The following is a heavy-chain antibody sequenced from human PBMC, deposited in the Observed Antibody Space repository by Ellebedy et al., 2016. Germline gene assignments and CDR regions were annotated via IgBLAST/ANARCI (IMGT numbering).Heavy chain of an antibody. CDR2: VRNKAFGETV. CDR3: SRRGRPSGSDYFYGVDV. CDR1: GFPFGDYV. D-gene: IGHD3-10*01. Sequence: GGSLRLSXTASGFPFGDYVMSWVRQAPGKGLEWVGFVRNKAFGETVEYAASVRGRFTISRDNSKSIAYLQINSLKIEDTGLYYCSRRGRPSGSDYFYGVDVWGQGTTVTVSS. J-gene: IGHJ6*02. V-gene: IGHV3-49*04.